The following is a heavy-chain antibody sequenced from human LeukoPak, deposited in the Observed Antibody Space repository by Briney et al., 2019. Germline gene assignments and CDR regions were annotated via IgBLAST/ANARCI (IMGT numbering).Heavy chain of an antibody. V-gene: IGHV1-2*02. CDR1: GYTFTGYY. D-gene: IGHD6-19*01. Sequence: ASVKVSCKASGYTFTGYYIHWVRQAPGQGLEWMGRMNPNSGGTTYAQNFQGRVTMTRDTSISTAYMELSRLRSDDTAVFYCATRLPHSRGWYADWYFDLWGRGTLVTVSS. CDR2: MNPNSGGT. J-gene: IGHJ2*01. CDR3: ATRLPHSRGWYADWYFDL.